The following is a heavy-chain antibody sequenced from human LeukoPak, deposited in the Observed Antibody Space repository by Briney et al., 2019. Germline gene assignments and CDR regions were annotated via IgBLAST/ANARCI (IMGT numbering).Heavy chain of an antibody. CDR3: AKDPYYDILTGYSFWFDP. CDR2: ISGSGGST. D-gene: IGHD3-9*01. J-gene: IGHJ5*02. CDR1: GFTFSSYA. Sequence: GGSLRLSCAASGFTFSSYAMSWVRQAPGKGLEWVSAISGSGGSTYYADSVKGRLTISRDNSKNTLYLQMNSLRAEDTAVYYCAKDPYYDILTGYSFWFDPWGQGTLVTVSS. V-gene: IGHV3-23*01.